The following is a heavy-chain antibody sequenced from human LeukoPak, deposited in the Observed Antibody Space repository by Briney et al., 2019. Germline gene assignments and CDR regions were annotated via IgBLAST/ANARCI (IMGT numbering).Heavy chain of an antibody. CDR3: ARDDRSTRSSFGLDAYDV. J-gene: IGHJ3*01. V-gene: IGHV4-39*02. D-gene: IGHD6-6*01. CDR2: IYYSGST. Sequence: SETLSLTCTVSGGSISSSSYYWGWIRQPPGKGLEWIGSIYYSGSTYYNPSLKSRVTISVDTSKNQFSLKLSSVTAADTAVYYCARDDRSTRSSFGLDAYDVWGQGTMATVSS. CDR1: GGSISSSSYY.